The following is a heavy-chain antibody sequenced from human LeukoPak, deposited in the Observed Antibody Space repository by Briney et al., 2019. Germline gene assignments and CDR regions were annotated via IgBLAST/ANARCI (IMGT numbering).Heavy chain of an antibody. Sequence: PGGSLRLSCAASEFTFSNYWMTWVRQAPGKGLEWVANINQDGSEKYYGDSVKGRFIISRDNAENSLFLRMNSLRAEDTALYYCARARQAPANVFSDYWGQGVLDPVSS. CDR3: ARARQAPANVFSDY. J-gene: IGHJ4*02. D-gene: IGHD2-15*01. CDR2: INQDGSEK. V-gene: IGHV3-7*01. CDR1: EFTFSNYW.